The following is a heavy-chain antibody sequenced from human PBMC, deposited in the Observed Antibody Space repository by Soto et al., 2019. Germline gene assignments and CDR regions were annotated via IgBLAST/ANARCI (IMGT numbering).Heavy chain of an antibody. CDR2: INHSGST. CDR1: GGSFSGYY. CDR3: AREPLRDYYGSGSYPHYGMDV. Sequence: PSETLSLTCAVYGGSFSGYYWSWIRQPPGKGLEWIGEINHSGSTNYNPSLKSRVTISVDTSKNQFSLKLSSVTAADTAVYYCAREPLRDYYGSGSYPHYGMDVWGQGTTVTVSS. D-gene: IGHD3-10*01. J-gene: IGHJ6*02. V-gene: IGHV4-34*01.